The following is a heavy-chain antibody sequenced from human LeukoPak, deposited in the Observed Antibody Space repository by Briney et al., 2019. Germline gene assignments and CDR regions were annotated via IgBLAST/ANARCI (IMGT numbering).Heavy chain of an antibody. V-gene: IGHV4-38-2*01. CDR1: GYSISSGYY. CDR2: IYHTGNT. J-gene: IGHJ4*02. Sequence: PSETLSLTCAVSGYSISSGYYWGWIRPPPGKGVEGIGSIYHTGNTYYNPSLKSRVTISVDTSKNQFSLRLSSVTAADTAAYYCAKRICGSGNCYLDYWGQGTLVTVSS. CDR3: AKRICGSGNCYLDY. D-gene: IGHD2-21*01.